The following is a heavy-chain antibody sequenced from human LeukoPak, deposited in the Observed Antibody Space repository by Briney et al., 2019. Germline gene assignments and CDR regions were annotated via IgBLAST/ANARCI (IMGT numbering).Heavy chain of an antibody. CDR2: IWYDGSNK. D-gene: IGHD6-19*01. CDR3: AKSFHSSGWFYYYDMDV. Sequence: GGSLRLSCAASGFTFSSFGMHWVRQAPGKGLEWVAVIWYDGSNKYYADSVKGRFTISRDNSKNTLYLQMNSLRAEDTAVYYCAKSFHSSGWFYYYDMDVWGQGTTVTVSS. CDR1: GFTFSSFG. J-gene: IGHJ6*02. V-gene: IGHV3-33*06.